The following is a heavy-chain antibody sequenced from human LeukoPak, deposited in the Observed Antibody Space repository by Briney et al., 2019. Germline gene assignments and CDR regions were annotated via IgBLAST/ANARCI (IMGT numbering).Heavy chain of an antibody. CDR3: AKASSGASYYYGLDV. V-gene: IGHV3-11*01. CDR1: GFTFSDYY. J-gene: IGHJ6*02. Sequence: GGSLRLSCAASGFTFSDYYMSWIRQAPGKGLEWVSYISSSGSTIYYADSVKGRFTISRANSKNTLYLQMNSLRGDDTAVYYCAKASSGASYYYGLDVWGQGTTVTVSS. CDR2: ISSSGSTI. D-gene: IGHD3-22*01.